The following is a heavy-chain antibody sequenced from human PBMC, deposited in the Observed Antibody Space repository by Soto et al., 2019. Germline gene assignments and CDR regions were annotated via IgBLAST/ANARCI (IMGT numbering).Heavy chain of an antibody. J-gene: IGHJ6*02. V-gene: IGHV3-30*03. Sequence: GGSLRLSCAASGFTFNSYGVHWVRQGPGNGLEWVAFISYDSTKTYYADSVKGRFTISRDNSNSALYVQMNSLTGEDTAVYYCARTRSAWSDFHYYSLDVWGQGTTVTAP. D-gene: IGHD1-26*01. CDR2: ISYDSTKT. CDR3: ARTRSAWSDFHYYSLDV. CDR1: GFTFNSYG.